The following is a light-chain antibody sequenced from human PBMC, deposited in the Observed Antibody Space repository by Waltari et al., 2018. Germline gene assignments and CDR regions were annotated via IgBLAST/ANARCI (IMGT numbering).Light chain of an antibody. CDR2: EDK. J-gene: IGLJ2*01. CDR3: QAWDNSIVI. V-gene: IGLV3-1*01. CDR1: KLGDKY. Sequence: SYELTQPPSVFVSPGQTASIPCPGDKLGDKYASWYQQKPGQSPVLVIDEDKKRPSGFRGRFSGYNFGNTATLTISGTQAMNEADYYCQAWDNSIVIFGGGTKLTVL.